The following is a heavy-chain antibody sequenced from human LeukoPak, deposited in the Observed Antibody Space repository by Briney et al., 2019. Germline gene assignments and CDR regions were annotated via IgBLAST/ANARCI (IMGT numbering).Heavy chain of an antibody. CDR2: ISGSAGNT. CDR3: AKGMTTVTIDAFDI. CDR1: GFTFTTYA. V-gene: IGHV3-23*01. Sequence: GGSLRLSCAASGFTFTTYAMNWVRQAPGKGLEWVAGISGSAGNTYYADSVKGRFTISRDTSKDTLYLQMNSLRAEDTAVYYCAKGMTTVTIDAFDIWGQGTMVTVSS. D-gene: IGHD4-17*01. J-gene: IGHJ3*02.